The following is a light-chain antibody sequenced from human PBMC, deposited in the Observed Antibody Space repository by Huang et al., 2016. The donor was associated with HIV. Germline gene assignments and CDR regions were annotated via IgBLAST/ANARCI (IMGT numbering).Light chain of an antibody. Sequence: DIKMTQSPFSVSAAIGDRVPFTCRSSQDVNKWLAWYQQMPGVAPKLLVYASATLQSGAPSRFRGSGSGTHFTLTINNLQAEDFATYFCQQSVTFPLTFGGGTKVELK. V-gene: IGKV1-12*01. J-gene: IGKJ4*02. CDR1: QDVNKW. CDR3: QQSVTFPLT. CDR2: ASA.